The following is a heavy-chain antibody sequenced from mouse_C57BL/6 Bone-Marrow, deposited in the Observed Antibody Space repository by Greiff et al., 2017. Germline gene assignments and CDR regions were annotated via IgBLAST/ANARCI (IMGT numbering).Heavy chain of an antibody. CDR2: ISSGGSYT. J-gene: IGHJ2*01. D-gene: IGHD1-1*01. CDR1: GFTFSSYG. V-gene: IGHV5-6*01. Sequence: VQLKQSGGDLVKPGGSLKLSCAASGFTFSSYGMSWVRQTPDKRLEWVATISSGGSYTYYPDSVKGRFTISRDNAKNTLYLQMSSLKSEDTAMYYCARLARGYWGQGTTLTVSS. CDR3: ARLARGY.